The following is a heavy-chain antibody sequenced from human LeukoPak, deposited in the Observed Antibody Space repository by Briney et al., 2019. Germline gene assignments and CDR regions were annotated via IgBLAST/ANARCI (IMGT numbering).Heavy chain of an antibody. V-gene: IGHV1-18*01. CDR2: ISAYNGNT. CDR1: GYTFTSYG. D-gene: IGHD6-13*01. CDR3: ARTYSSSWYHAFDV. J-gene: IGHJ6*02. Sequence: ASVKVSCKASGYTFTSYGISWVRQAPGQELEWMGWISAYNGNTNYAQKLQGRVTMTTDTSTSTAYMELRSLRSDDTAVYYCARTYSSSWYHAFDVWGQGTTVTVSS.